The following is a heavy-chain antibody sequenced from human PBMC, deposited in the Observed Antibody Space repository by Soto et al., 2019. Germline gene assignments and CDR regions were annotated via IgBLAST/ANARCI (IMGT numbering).Heavy chain of an antibody. Sequence: GESLKISCKGSGYSFTSYWIGWVRQMPGKGLEWMGIIYPGDSDTRYSPSFQGQVTISADKTISTAYLQWSSLTAADTAMYYCARQYGSGSYVPYYFDYWGQGTLVTVSS. J-gene: IGHJ4*02. CDR2: IYPGDSDT. V-gene: IGHV5-51*01. CDR1: GYSFTSYW. D-gene: IGHD3-10*01. CDR3: ARQYGSGSYVPYYFDY.